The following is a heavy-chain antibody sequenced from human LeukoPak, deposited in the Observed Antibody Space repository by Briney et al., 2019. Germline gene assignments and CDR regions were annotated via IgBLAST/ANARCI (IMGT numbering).Heavy chain of an antibody. Sequence: ASVKVSCKASGYTFTGYYMHWVRQAPGQGLEWMGWINPNSGGTNYAQKFQGRVTMTRDTSISTAYMELSRLRSDDTAVYYCARDADSSGLTPPYYYYYMDVWGKGTTVTISS. CDR1: GYTFTGYY. V-gene: IGHV1-2*02. D-gene: IGHD3-22*01. CDR2: INPNSGGT. CDR3: ARDADSSGLTPPYYYYYMDV. J-gene: IGHJ6*03.